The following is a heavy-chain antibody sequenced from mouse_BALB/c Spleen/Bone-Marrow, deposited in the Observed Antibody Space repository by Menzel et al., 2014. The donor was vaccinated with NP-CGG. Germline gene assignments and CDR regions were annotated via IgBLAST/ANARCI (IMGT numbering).Heavy chain of an antibody. J-gene: IGHJ1*01. CDR3: SRLRMITTYSDV. D-gene: IGHD2-4*01. CDR2: ISSSGSYT. V-gene: IGHV5-9-3*01. CDR1: GLTFSTYA. Sequence: EVQGVESGGGLAKPGGSLQLSCAASGLTFSTYAMSWVRQTPEKRLEWVATISSSGSYTYYPDSVKDRFTISRDNAKNTLYLQMSSLRSEDTAMFYCSRLRMITTYSDVWGAGTTVTVSS.